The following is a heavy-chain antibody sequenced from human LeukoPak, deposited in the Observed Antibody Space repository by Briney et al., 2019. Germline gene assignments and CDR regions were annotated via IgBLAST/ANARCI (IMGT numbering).Heavy chain of an antibody. D-gene: IGHD7-27*01. J-gene: IGHJ4*02. Sequence: ASVKVSCKASGYTFTSFDFNWVRQATGQGLEWMGWMKSNNGHTGYAQKFQGRVTMTRDTSISTAYMELSSLTFEDTAVYYCARGPPNWGMVGYWGQGALVTVSS. CDR1: GYTFTSFD. V-gene: IGHV1-8*01. CDR3: ARGPPNWGMVGY. CDR2: MKSNNGHT.